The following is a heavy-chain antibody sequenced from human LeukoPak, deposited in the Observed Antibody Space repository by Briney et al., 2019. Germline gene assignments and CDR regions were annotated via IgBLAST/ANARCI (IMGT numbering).Heavy chain of an antibody. V-gene: IGHV3-30-3*01. CDR2: ISYDGSNK. D-gene: IGHD3-22*01. CDR3: ASQYYYDSSGYYDY. CDR1: GFTFSSYA. Sequence: GGSLRLSCAASGFTFSSYAMPWVRQAPGKGLEWGAVISYDGSNKYYADSVKGRFTISRDNSKNTLYLQMNSLRAEDTAVYYCASQYYYDSSGYYDYWGQGTLVTVSS. J-gene: IGHJ4*02.